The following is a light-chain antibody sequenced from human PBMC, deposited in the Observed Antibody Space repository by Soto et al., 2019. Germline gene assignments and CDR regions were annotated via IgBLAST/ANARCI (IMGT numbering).Light chain of an antibody. CDR2: EAS. CDR1: QDITNY. Sequence: DIQMTQSPSSLSASVGDRVTITCQASQDITNYLNWYQQKPGKAPKLLIYEASSLETGVPSRFSGGGSGAHFSFTISSLQPEDFATYFCQQLNSYPLFGPGTKVDIK. J-gene: IGKJ3*01. V-gene: IGKV1-33*01. CDR3: QQLNSYPL.